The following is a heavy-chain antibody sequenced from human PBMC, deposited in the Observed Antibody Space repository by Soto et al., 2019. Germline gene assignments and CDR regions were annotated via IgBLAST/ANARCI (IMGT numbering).Heavy chain of an antibody. CDR2: IIPIFGTA. D-gene: IGHD2-15*01. V-gene: IGHV1-69*01. J-gene: IGHJ6*02. Sequence: QVQLVQSGAEVKKPGSSVKVSCKASGGTFSSYAISWVRQAPGQGLEWMGGIIPIFGTANYAQKFQGRVTITADESTSTAYMELSSLSSEDTAVYYCARAGAGYCSGGSCYSAWNYGMDVWGQGTTVTVSS. CDR1: GGTFSSYA. CDR3: ARAGAGYCSGGSCYSAWNYGMDV.